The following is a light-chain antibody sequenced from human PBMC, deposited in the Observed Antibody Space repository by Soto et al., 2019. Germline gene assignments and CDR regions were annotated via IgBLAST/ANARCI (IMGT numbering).Light chain of an antibody. Sequence: IEMTQSPSTVSASVGDRITITCRASQGISSRLAWYQQKPGKAPNLLIYSASILQSGVTNRFSGSGSGTYFTLTITSLRPEDFATYYCQQAYILPPVFGGGTKVDIK. V-gene: IGKV1-12*01. CDR1: QGISSR. CDR3: QQAYILPPV. CDR2: SAS. J-gene: IGKJ4*01.